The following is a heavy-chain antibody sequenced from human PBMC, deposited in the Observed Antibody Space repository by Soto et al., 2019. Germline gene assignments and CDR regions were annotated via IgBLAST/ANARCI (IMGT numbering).Heavy chain of an antibody. CDR2: IYYSGST. CDR1: GGSISSGGYY. CDR3: ARDGGYSSSWARSYYYGMDV. V-gene: IGHV4-31*03. J-gene: IGHJ6*02. Sequence: QVQLQESGPGLVKPSQTLSLTCTVSGGSISSGGYYWSWIRQHQGKGLEWIGYIYYSGSTYYNPALKSRVTRSVDTSKNQFSLKLSSVTAADTAVYYCARDGGYSSSWARSYYYGMDVWGQGTTVTVSS. D-gene: IGHD6-6*01.